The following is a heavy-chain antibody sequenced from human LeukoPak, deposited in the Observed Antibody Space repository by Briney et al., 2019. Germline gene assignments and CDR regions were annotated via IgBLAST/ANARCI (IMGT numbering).Heavy chain of an antibody. CDR1: GYIFTGYY. CDR2: INPSNGGA. V-gene: IGHV1-2*06. Sequence: ASVKVSCKASGYIFTGYYIHWVRQAPGQGLEWVGRINPSNGGASYAQKFQGRVIMTRDTSISTAYMEVSSLRSDDTAIYYCARDRVGCSSSSCYIDYWGQGMLVTVSS. CDR3: ARDRVGCSSSSCYIDY. J-gene: IGHJ4*02. D-gene: IGHD2-2*02.